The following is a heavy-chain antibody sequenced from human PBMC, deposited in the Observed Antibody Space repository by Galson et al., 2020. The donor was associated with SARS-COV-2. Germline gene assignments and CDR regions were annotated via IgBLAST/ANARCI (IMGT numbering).Heavy chain of an antibody. V-gene: IGHV2-5*02. D-gene: IGHD5-12*01. CDR3: ARYRLTHFDH. CDR1: GLSLSTSAVG. J-gene: IGHJ4*02. CDR2: VFWDDDK. Sequence: KMSGPTLVKPKQTLTLTCTVSGLSLSTSAVGVAWIRQPPGKALEWLALVFWDDDKRYNPSLKSRLTITKDTSRNQVVLTVTDMDPVDTATYYCARYRLTHFDHWGQGTLVTVSS.